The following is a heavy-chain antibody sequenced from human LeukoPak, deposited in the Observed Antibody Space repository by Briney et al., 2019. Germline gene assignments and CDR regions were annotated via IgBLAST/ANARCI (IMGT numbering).Heavy chain of an antibody. CDR1: GFTFSSYA. V-gene: IGHV3-23*01. J-gene: IGHJ4*02. CDR3: AKTRPLDSSSWSHGDY. Sequence: GGSLRLSCAASGFTFSSYAMSWVRQAPGKGLEWVSAISGSGDSTYYGDSVKGRFTISRDNSKNTLYLQMNSLGAEDTAVYYCAKTRPLDSSSWSHGDYWGQGTLVIVSS. CDR2: ISGSGDST. D-gene: IGHD6-13*01.